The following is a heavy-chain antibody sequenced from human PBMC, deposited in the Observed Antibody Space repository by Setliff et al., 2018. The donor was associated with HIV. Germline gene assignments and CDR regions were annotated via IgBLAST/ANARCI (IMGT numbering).Heavy chain of an antibody. D-gene: IGHD1-7*01. V-gene: IGHV4-4*07. CDR3: ATGGANYA. Sequence: PSETLSLTCSVSGGSISDYYWSWVRQPAGKGLEWIGSIYNTGNTYYNSSLRRRVFISRDASKKFFSLRLTSVTAADSAVYYCATGGANYAWGQGSLVTVSS. CDR2: IYNTGNT. J-gene: IGHJ5*02. CDR1: GGSISDYY.